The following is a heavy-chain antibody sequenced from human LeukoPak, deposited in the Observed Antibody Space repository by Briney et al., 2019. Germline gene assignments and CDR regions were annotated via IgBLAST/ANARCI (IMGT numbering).Heavy chain of an antibody. J-gene: IGHJ5*02. CDR3: TKDPNGDYIGAFDP. Sequence: HPGGSLRLSCAASGFSFSSFAMTWVRQAPGKGLEWVSSITGGHYATYNTDSVKGRFTISRDNAKNTLYLQMNSLRADDPAIYYCTKDPNGDYIGAFDPWGQGTLVTVSS. CDR2: ITGGHYAT. CDR1: GFSFSSFA. V-gene: IGHV3-23*01. D-gene: IGHD4-17*01.